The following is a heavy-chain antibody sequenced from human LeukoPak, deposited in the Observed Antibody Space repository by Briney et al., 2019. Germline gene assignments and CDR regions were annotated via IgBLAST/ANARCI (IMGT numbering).Heavy chain of an antibody. V-gene: IGHV4-59*01. CDR1: GGSISSYY. CDR3: ARGSSGSYYRGLDY. Sequence: SETLSLTCTVSGGSISSYYWSWIRQPPGKGLEWIGYIYYSGSTNYNPSLKSRVTISVDTSKNQFSLKLSSVTAADTAVYYCARGSSGSYYRGLDYWGQGTLVTVSS. D-gene: IGHD1-26*01. J-gene: IGHJ4*02. CDR2: IYYSGST.